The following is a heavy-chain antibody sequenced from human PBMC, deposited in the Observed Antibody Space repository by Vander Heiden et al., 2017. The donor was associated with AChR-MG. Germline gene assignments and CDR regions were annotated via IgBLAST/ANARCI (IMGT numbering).Heavy chain of an antibody. Sequence: QVQLVQSGAEVKKPGSSVKVSCKASGGTFSSYAISWVRQAPGQGLEWMGGIIPIFGTANYAQKFQGRVTITADKSTSTAYMELSSLRSEDTAVYYCAGSRVLLWFGELTDPGTGTSYYYGMDVWGQGTTVTVSS. CDR3: AGSRVLLWFGELTDPGTGTSYYYGMDV. CDR2: IIPIFGTA. CDR1: GGTFSSYA. J-gene: IGHJ6*02. D-gene: IGHD3-10*01. V-gene: IGHV1-69*06.